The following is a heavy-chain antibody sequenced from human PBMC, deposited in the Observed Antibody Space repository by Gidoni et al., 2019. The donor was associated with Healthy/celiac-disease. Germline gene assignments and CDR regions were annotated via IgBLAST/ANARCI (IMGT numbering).Heavy chain of an antibody. CDR3: ARVPTGPYCSSTSCYASTSIYYYYYMDV. J-gene: IGHJ6*03. V-gene: IGHV4-59*01. CDR2: IYYSGST. D-gene: IGHD2-2*01. CDR1: GGSISSYY. Sequence: QVQLQESGPGLVKPSETLSLTCTVSGGSISSYYWSWIRQPPGKGLEWIGYIYYSGSTNYNPSLKSRVTMSVYTSKNQFSLKLSSVTAADSAVYYCARVPTGPYCSSTSCYASTSIYYYYYMDVWGKGTTVTVSS.